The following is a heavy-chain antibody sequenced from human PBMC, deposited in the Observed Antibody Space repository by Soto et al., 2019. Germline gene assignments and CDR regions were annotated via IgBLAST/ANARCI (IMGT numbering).Heavy chain of an antibody. Sequence: QVQLVQSGAEVKKPGASVKVSCKASVYTFTSYYMHWVRQAPGQGLEWMGIMNPSGGSTSYEQKFQGRVTMTSATSTITVYMELSSRRSEDTAVYYCALTYSRSSGEPTYHYYYMDVWGKGTTVTVSS. CDR3: ALTYSRSSGEPTYHYYYMDV. CDR2: MNPSGGST. D-gene: IGHD6-6*01. CDR1: VYTFTSYY. J-gene: IGHJ6*03. V-gene: IGHV1-46*01.